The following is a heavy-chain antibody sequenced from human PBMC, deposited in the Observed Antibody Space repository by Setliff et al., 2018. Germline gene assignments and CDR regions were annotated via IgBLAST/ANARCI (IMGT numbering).Heavy chain of an antibody. J-gene: IGHJ1*01. CDR2: INHRGST. D-gene: IGHD1-1*01. CDR3: VREGYSEYFQD. Sequence: LSLTCATYGGTFSDYHWTWIRQSPEKGLEWIGEINHRGSTNYNPSLKGRVSISVDTSKNQLSLTLSSVTAADTAVYYCVREGYSEYFQDWGRGTLVTVSS. CDR1: GGTFSDYH. V-gene: IGHV4-34*08.